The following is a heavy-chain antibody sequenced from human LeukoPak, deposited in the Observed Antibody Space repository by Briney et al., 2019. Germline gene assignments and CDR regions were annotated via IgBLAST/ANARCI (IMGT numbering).Heavy chain of an antibody. Sequence: GGSLRLSCSASGFTVSSNYMSGVRQAPGKGREWVSVIYSGGSTYYADSVKGRFTISRDNSKNTLYLQMNSLRAEDTAVYYCARENSSGYYYVGYFDYWGQGTLVTVSS. CDR3: ARENSSGYYYVGYFDY. V-gene: IGHV3-53*01. CDR2: IYSGGST. J-gene: IGHJ4*02. CDR1: GFTVSSNY. D-gene: IGHD3-22*01.